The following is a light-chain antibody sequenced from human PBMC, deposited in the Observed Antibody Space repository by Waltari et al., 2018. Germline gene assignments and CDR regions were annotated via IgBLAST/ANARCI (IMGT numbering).Light chain of an antibody. CDR3: QSYDSSLRGVI. Sequence: QSVLTQPPSVSGAPGQRVTIACTGSRSNIGARPEVHRYQQVPGTAPKLPIYGNINRPSGVPDRFSGSKSGTSASLAITGLQAEDEADYYCQSYDSSLRGVIFGGGTKLTVL. CDR2: GNI. V-gene: IGLV1-40*01. CDR1: RSNIGARPE. J-gene: IGLJ2*01.